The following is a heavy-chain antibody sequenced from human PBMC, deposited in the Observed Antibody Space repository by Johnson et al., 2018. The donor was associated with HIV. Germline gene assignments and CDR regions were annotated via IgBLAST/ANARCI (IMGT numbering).Heavy chain of an antibody. J-gene: IGHJ3*02. CDR1: GFTFSRNA. D-gene: IGHD1/OR15-1a*01. CDR2: ISGSGGST. V-gene: IGHV3-64*04. Sequence: VQLVESGGGVVQPGRSLGLSFTASGFTFSRNAMHWVRQPPGKGLEWVSAISGSGGSTYYADSVKGRFTISRDNSKNTLYVEMNSLRAEDTAVYYCARGSSNKRAIRDAFDIWGQGTMVTVSS. CDR3: ARGSSNKRAIRDAFDI.